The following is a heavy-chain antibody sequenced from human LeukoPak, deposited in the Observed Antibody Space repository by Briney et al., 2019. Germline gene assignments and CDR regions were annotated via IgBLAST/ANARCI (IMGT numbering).Heavy chain of an antibody. V-gene: IGHV3-74*01. CDR2: INTDGTFI. CDR3: AREARVRGALQY. D-gene: IGHD3-3*01. Sequence: GGSLRLSCAASGFTFSDYWMHWVRQAPGKGLVWVSRINTDGTFIRHADSVQGRFTISRDAAKNTLFLQVNSLRAEDTAVYYCAREARVRGALQYWGQGVLVTVSA. J-gene: IGHJ4*02. CDR1: GFTFSDYW.